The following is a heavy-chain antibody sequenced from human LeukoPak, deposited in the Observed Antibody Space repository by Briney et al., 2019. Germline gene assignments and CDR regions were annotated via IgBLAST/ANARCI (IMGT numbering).Heavy chain of an antibody. D-gene: IGHD6-19*01. J-gene: IGHJ4*02. CDR3: AKDSRDSSGWHIVDY. V-gene: IGHV3-30*02. CDR2: IRYDGSNK. Sequence: GGSLRLSCAASGFTFSSYGMHWVRQAPGKGLEWVAFIRYDGSNKYYADSVKGRFTISRDNSKNTLYLQMNSLRAEDTAVYYCAKDSRDSSGWHIVDYWGQGTLVTVSS. CDR1: GFTFSSYG.